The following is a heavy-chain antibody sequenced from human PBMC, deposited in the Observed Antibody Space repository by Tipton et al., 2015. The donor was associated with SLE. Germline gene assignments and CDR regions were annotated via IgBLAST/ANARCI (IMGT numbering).Heavy chain of an antibody. CDR2: IYHSGST. V-gene: IGHV4-30-2*05. CDR3: AREWGTTGVPRGYDI. D-gene: IGHD4-23*01. CDR1: GGSISSGGYS. J-gene: IGHJ3*02. Sequence: LRLSCAVSGGSISSGGYSWSWIRQPPGKGLEWIGYIYHSGSTYYNPSLKSRVTISVDTSKNQFSLKLSSVTAADTAVYYCAREWGTTGVPRGYDIWGQGTMVTVSS.